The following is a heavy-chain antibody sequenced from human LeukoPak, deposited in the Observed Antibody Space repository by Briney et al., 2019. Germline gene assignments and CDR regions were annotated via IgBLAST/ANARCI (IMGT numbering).Heavy chain of an antibody. V-gene: IGHV3-49*04. D-gene: IGHD2-15*01. CDR1: GFTFGDYA. CDR3: TREGWHCSGGSCYFYYYYYGMDV. CDR2: IRSKAYGGTT. Sequence: PGGSLRLSCTASGFTFGDYAMSWVRQAPGKGLEWVGFIRSKAYGGTTEYAASVKGRFTISRDDSKSIAYLQMNSLKTEDTAVYYCTREGWHCSGGSCYFYYYYYGMDVWGQGTTVTVSS. J-gene: IGHJ6*02.